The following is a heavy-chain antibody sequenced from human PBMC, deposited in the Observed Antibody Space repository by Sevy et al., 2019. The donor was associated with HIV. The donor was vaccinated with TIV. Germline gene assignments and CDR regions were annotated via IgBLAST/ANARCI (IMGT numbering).Heavy chain of an antibody. CDR2: IMPGGIT. J-gene: IGHJ4*02. V-gene: IGHV4-34*01. CDR1: GGSFNGYY. D-gene: IGHD6-13*01. Sequence: SETLSLTCAVYGGSFNGYYWTWIRQPPGKGLEWIGEIMPGGITNYNPSLKSRVTISIDTSKNQFSLKVKSVTAADTAIYYCARGQWQHPFWGQGTQVTVSS. CDR3: ARGQWQHPF.